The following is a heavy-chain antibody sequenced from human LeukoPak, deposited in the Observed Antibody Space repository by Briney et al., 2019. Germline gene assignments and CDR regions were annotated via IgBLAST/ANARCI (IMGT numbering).Heavy chain of an antibody. CDR2: INQDGSEK. D-gene: IGHD2-2*01. J-gene: IGHJ3*02. Sequence: GGSLRLSCAASGFTFINYWMSWVRQAPGKGLECVANINQDGSEKYYVDSVKGRFTISRDNAKNSLYLQMSSLRAEDTALYYCSRYCSSTNCHVAFDIWGQGPMVTVSS. CDR3: SRYCSSTNCHVAFDI. V-gene: IGHV3-7*01. CDR1: GFTFINYW.